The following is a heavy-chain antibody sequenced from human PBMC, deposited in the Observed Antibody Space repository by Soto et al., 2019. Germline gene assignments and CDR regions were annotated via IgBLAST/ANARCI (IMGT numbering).Heavy chain of an antibody. V-gene: IGHV3-48*02. J-gene: IGHJ6*02. CDR1: GFAFSGHT. D-gene: IGHD2-15*01. CDR3: ARGACSGGSCHGIDV. CDR2: IGNTLDTI. Sequence: EVQLVESGGVLVQPGGSLRLSCAASGFAFSGHTMNWVRQAPGKGLEWVAYIGNTLDTIYYADSVKGRFIISRDDAMESVVLHMSSLRDDDTAVYYCARGACSGGSCHGIDVWGRGNKVTVSS.